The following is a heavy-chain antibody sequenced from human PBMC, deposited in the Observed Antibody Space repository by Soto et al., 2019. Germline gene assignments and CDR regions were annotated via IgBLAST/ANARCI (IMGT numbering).Heavy chain of an antibody. J-gene: IGHJ6*02. CDR1: GVSITSYY. CDR3: ARVPVAVAATEDYYGLDV. D-gene: IGHD2-15*01. V-gene: IGHV4-4*07. Sequence: AETLSLTCVVSGVSITSYYWSWIRQSAGGGLEWMGRINTDGLSTYSPSFKSRLTMSLDTSKNQVSLRLISVTAADTAVYFCARVPVAVAATEDYYGLDVWGQGTTVTVSS. CDR2: INTDGLS.